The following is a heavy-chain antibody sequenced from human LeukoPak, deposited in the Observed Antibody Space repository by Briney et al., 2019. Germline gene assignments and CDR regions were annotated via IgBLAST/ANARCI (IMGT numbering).Heavy chain of an antibody. CDR3: AKDAVSPGEDYYDP. CDR2: FYYTGLT. Sequence: PSETLSLTCTGSGGSMSGYYWSWIRQTPAGGLEWIGYFYYTGLTRSNPSFKSRVTIAGDTSKNQFSLRLTSMTAADTAIYYCAKDAVSPGEDYYDPWGPGTLVTVSS. V-gene: IGHV4-59*01. CDR1: GGSMSGYY. J-gene: IGHJ5*02. D-gene: IGHD3-10*01.